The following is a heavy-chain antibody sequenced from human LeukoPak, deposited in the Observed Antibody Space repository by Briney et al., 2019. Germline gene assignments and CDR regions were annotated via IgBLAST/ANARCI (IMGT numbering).Heavy chain of an antibody. D-gene: IGHD3-3*01. J-gene: IGHJ4*02. V-gene: IGHV3-23*01. CDR2: ISGSGGST. CDR3: APGVYAVADY. CDR1: GFTFSSYA. Sequence: GGSLRLSCAASGFTFSSYAMSWVRQAPGTGLEWVSAISGSGGSTYCADSVKGRFTISRDNSKNTLYLQMNSLRAEETAVYYCAPGVYAVADYWGQGTLVTVSS.